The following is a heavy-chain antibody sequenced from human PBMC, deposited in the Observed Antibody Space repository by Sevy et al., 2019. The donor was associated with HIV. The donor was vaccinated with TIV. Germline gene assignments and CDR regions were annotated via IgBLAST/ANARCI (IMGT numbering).Heavy chain of an antibody. CDR3: AKEPYSSSWYENFQH. D-gene: IGHD6-13*01. V-gene: IGHV3-33*06. Sequence: GGSLRLSCAASEFTFNNYGMHWVRQAPGKGLEWVAVIWYDGSNKDYADSVKGRFTISRDNSKNTLYLQMNSLRAEDTAVYYCAKEPYSSSWYENFQHWGQGTLVTVSS. CDR2: IWYDGSNK. CDR1: EFTFNNYG. J-gene: IGHJ1*01.